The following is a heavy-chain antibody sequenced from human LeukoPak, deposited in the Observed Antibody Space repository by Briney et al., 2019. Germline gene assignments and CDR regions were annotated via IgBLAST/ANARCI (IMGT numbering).Heavy chain of an antibody. CDR2: IYSGGST. V-gene: IGHV3-53*01. CDR1: GFTVSSNY. D-gene: IGHD2-15*01. Sequence: GGSLRLSCAASGFTVSSNYMSWVRQAPGKGLEWVSVIYSGGSTYYADSVKGRFTISRDNSKNTLYLQMNSLRAEDTAVYYCAKIDLIVVVVAAGGPLDYWGQGALVTVSS. J-gene: IGHJ4*02. CDR3: AKIDLIVVVVAAGGPLDY.